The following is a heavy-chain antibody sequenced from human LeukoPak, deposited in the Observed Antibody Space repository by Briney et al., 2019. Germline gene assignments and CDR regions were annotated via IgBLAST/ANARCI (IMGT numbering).Heavy chain of an antibody. Sequence: ASVKVSCKVSGYTLTELSMHWVRQAPGKGLEWMGGFDPEDGETIYAQKFQGRVTMTEDTSTDTAYIELSSLRSEDTAVYYCATGQSGSYYVAWAYWGQGTLVTVSS. CDR1: GYTLTELS. D-gene: IGHD1-26*01. CDR2: FDPEDGET. J-gene: IGHJ4*02. CDR3: ATGQSGSYYVAWAY. V-gene: IGHV1-24*01.